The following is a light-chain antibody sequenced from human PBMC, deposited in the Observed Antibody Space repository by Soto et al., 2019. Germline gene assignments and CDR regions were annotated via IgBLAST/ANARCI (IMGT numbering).Light chain of an antibody. CDR2: TAS. V-gene: IGKV3-15*01. J-gene: IGKJ1*01. Sequence: EIVMTQSPATLSLSPGERATLSCRASQSVNSNLAWYQQKPGQAPRLLIYTASTRATGIPARFSGSGSGTEFTLTISSLQSEDFAVYYCQQYNNWPKTFGQGTKVEIK. CDR3: QQYNNWPKT. CDR1: QSVNSN.